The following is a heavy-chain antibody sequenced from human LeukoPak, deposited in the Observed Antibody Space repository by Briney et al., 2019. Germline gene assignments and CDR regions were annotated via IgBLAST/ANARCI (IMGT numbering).Heavy chain of an antibody. CDR1: GYTFTSYD. J-gene: IGHJ5*02. CDR2: MNPNSGNT. D-gene: IGHD3/OR15-3a*01. CDR3: ARGTGWAIFGLQRVSYWFDP. Sequence: ASVKVSCKASGYTFTSYDINWVRQATGQGLEWMGWMNPNSGNTGYAQKFQGRVTMTRNTSISTDYMELSSLRSEDTAVYYCARGTGWAIFGLQRVSYWFDPWGQGTLVTVSA. V-gene: IGHV1-8*01.